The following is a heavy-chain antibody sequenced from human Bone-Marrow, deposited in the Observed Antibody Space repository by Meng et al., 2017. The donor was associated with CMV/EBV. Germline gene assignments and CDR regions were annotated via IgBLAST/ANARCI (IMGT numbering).Heavy chain of an antibody. CDR2: ISGSGGST. Sequence: GESLKLSCAASGFTFSSHAMSWVRQAPGQGLEWVSAISGSGGSTYYADSVKGRFTISRDNSKNTLYLQMNSLRAEDTAVYYCAKLNGIVVVPAAIGAFDIWGQGTRVTFAS. CDR3: AKLNGIVVVPAAIGAFDI. J-gene: IGHJ3*02. CDR1: GFTFSSHA. D-gene: IGHD2-2*02. V-gene: IGHV3-23*01.